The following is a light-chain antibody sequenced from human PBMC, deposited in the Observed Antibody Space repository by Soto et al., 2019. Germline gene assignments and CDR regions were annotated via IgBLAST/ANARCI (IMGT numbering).Light chain of an antibody. CDR3: QSYDSTLRDYG. CDR1: SSNIGAGSD. Sequence: QSVLTQPPSVSGAPGQRVTISCTGSSSNIGAGSDVHWYQQLPGTAPKLLIFVNDKRPSGVPDRFSGSKSGTSASLAITGLQAEDEADYYCQSYDSTLRDYGFGTGTKLTVL. CDR2: VND. J-gene: IGLJ1*01. V-gene: IGLV1-40*01.